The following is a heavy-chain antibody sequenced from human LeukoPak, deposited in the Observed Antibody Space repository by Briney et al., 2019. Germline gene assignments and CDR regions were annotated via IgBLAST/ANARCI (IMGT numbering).Heavy chain of an antibody. D-gene: IGHD3-22*01. V-gene: IGHV4-30-4*01. CDR1: GASIRSGDYY. CDR3: ARGRSTRSRHYDSSGYSPRLDY. CDR2: IYDSGST. Sequence: PSETLSLTCTVSGASIRSGDYYWSWIRQPPGKGLEWIGYIYDSGSTYYNPSLKSRITISVDTSENRFSLKLSSVTAADTAVYYCARGRSTRSRHYDSSGYSPRLDYWGQGTLVTVSS. J-gene: IGHJ4*02.